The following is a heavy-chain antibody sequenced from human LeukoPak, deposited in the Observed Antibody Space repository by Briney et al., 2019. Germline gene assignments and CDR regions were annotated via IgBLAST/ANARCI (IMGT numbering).Heavy chain of an antibody. J-gene: IGHJ4*02. CDR1: GFTVCSSY. CDR3: ARLSGSYYEADY. D-gene: IGHD1-26*01. CDR2: IYSGGST. V-gene: IGHV3-53*01. Sequence: TGGSLRLSCAASGFTVCSSYMRWVRQAPGKGLKWVSVIYSGGSTYYEDSMKGRFTLSRDNSKNALYLQMNSLRAEDTAVYYCARLSGSYYEADYWGQGTLVTVSS.